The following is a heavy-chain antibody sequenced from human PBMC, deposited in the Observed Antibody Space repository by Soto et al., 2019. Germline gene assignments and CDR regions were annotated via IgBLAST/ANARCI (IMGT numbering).Heavy chain of an antibody. J-gene: IGHJ4*01. CDR3: ARSIAARRTVDY. Sequence: ASVKVSCKASGYTFTACYMHWVRQAPGQGLEWMGWANPNSGGTNYAQKFQGRVTMTRDTSITTAYMELSRLRSDDTAVYYCARSIAARRTVDYWGQGTLVTVSS. D-gene: IGHD6-6*01. CDR1: GYTFTACY. CDR2: ANPNSGGT. V-gene: IGHV1-2*02.